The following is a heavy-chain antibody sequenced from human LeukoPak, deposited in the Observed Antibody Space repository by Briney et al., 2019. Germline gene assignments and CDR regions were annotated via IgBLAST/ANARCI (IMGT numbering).Heavy chain of an antibody. D-gene: IGHD6-6*01. CDR3: ARYSDSSSSNNNY. J-gene: IGHJ4*02. CDR1: GGSFSGYY. Sequence: SETLSLTCAVYGGSFSGYYWSWIRQPPGKGLEWIGEINHSGSTNYNPSLKSRVTISVDTSKNQSSLKLSSVTAADTAVYYCARYSDSSSSNNNYWGQGTLVTVSS. V-gene: IGHV4-34*01. CDR2: INHSGST.